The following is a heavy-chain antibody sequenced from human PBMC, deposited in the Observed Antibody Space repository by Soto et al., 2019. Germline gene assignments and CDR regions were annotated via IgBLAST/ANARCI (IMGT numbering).Heavy chain of an antibody. CDR2: INSDGSST. Sequence: EVQLVESGGGLVQPGGSLRLSCAASGFTFSSYWMHWVRQAPGKGLVWVSRINSDGSSTSYADSVKGRFTISRDNAKNTLYLQMNSLRAEDTAVYYCARSRPEIFWSGYPSWYFDLWGRGTLVTVSS. CDR3: ARSRPEIFWSGYPSWYFDL. CDR1: GFTFSSYW. J-gene: IGHJ2*01. V-gene: IGHV3-74*01. D-gene: IGHD3-3*01.